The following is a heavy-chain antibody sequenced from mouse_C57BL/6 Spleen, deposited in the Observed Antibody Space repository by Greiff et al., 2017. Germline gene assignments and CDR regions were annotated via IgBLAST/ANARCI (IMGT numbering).Heavy chain of an antibody. CDR3: ARSLFDY. Sequence: QVQLQQPGAELVRPGTSVKLSCKASGYTFTSYWLHWVKQRPGQGLEWIGVIAPSDSYTNYNQKFKGKATFTVDTSSITAYMQLSSLTSEDSAVYYCARSLFDYWGQGTTLTVSS. CDR1: GYTFTSYW. CDR2: IAPSDSYT. J-gene: IGHJ2*01. V-gene: IGHV1-59*01.